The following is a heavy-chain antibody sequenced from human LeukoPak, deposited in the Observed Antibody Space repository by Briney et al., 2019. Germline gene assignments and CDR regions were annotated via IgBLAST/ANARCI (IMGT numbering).Heavy chain of an antibody. CDR3: ARVAVLNYFDY. D-gene: IGHD2-8*01. J-gene: IGHJ4*02. V-gene: IGHV1-46*01. CDR2: INPSGGST. CDR1: GYTFTSYY. Sequence: ASVKVSCKASGYTFTSYYMHWVRQAPGQGLEWMGIINPSGGSTSYAQKLQGRVTMTRDTSTSTVYMELSSLRSEDTAVYYCARVAVLNYFDYWGQGTQVNVSS.